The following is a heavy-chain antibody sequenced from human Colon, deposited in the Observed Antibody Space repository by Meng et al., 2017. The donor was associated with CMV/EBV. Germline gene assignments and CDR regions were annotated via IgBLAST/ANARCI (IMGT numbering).Heavy chain of an antibody. Sequence: GESLKISCAASGFTFSNYWMTWVRQAPGKGLEWVANIEQNGRETSYVDSVKGRFTIARDDAKNSLYLQMDSLRPEDTAVYYCARDPFQAHLLDDFLDSWGQGTPVTVSS. V-gene: IGHV3-7*01. J-gene: IGHJ4*02. D-gene: IGHD3-3*01. CDR1: GFTFSNYW. CDR3: ARDPFQAHLLDDFLDS. CDR2: IEQNGRET.